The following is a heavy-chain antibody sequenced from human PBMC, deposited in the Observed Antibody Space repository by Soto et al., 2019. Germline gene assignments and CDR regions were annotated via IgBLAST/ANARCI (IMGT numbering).Heavy chain of an antibody. Sequence: QVQLQESGPGLVKPSETLSLTCTVSGGSISSYYWSWIRQPPGKGLEWIGYIYYSGSTNYNPSLKSRVTISVDTSKNQFSLKLSSVTAADTAVYYCARARVLPRRSAVSYYYYGMDVWGQGTTVTVSS. CDR3: ARARVLPRRSAVSYYYYGMDV. J-gene: IGHJ6*02. CDR2: IYYSGST. V-gene: IGHV4-59*01. CDR1: GGSISSYY. D-gene: IGHD3-10*01.